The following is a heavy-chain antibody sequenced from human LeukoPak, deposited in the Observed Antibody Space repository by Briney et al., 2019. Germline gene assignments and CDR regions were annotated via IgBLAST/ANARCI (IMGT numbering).Heavy chain of an antibody. CDR3: AKAPLGSCTGAGCYSLDA. CDR2: ISGSDPGT. Sequence: GGPLRLSCVASGFTFRTYAMSWVRQTPWMGLEWVSAISGSDPGTYHADSVKGRFTISRDNSKNTLYLQMNNLRAEDTAIYFCAKAPLGSCTGAGCYSLDAWGKGTTVSVSS. D-gene: IGHD2-8*02. V-gene: IGHV3-23*01. CDR1: GFTFRTYA. J-gene: IGHJ6*03.